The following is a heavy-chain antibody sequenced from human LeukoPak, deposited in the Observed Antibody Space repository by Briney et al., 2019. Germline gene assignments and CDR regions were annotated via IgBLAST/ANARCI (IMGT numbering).Heavy chain of an antibody. D-gene: IGHD6-13*01. Sequence: ASVKVSCKASGGTFSSYAISWVRQAPGQGLEWMGWINPNSGGTNYAQKFQGRVTMTRDTSISTAYMELSRLRSDDTAVYYCARVGTAAGKGSDYWGQGTLVTVSS. V-gene: IGHV1-2*02. CDR1: GGTFSSYA. CDR3: ARVGTAAGKGSDY. J-gene: IGHJ4*02. CDR2: INPNSGGT.